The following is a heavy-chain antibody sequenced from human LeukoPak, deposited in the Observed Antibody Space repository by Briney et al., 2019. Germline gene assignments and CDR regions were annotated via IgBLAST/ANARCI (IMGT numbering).Heavy chain of an antibody. CDR1: GFTFSSYS. D-gene: IGHD1-26*01. CDR3: ARGGGVGATMDYYYYMDV. V-gene: IGHV3-21*01. Sequence: GGSLRLSCAASGFTFSSYSMNWVRQAPGKGLEWVSSISSSSSYIYYADSVKGRFTISRGNAKNSLYLQMNSLRAEDTAVYYCARGGGVGATMDYYYYMDVWGKGTTVTVSS. J-gene: IGHJ6*03. CDR2: ISSSSSYI.